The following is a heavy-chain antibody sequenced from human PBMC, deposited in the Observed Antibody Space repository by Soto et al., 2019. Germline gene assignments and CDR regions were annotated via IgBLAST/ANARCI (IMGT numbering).Heavy chain of an antibody. D-gene: IGHD3-10*01. V-gene: IGHV1-24*01. CDR3: ARVHGSGSYYRFWFYAFDI. CDR2: FDPEDGET. CDR1: GYTLTELS. J-gene: IGHJ3*02. Sequence: ASVKVSCKVSGYTLTELSMHWVRQAPGKGLEWMGGFDPEDGETIYAQKFQGRVTMTEDTSTDTAYMELSSLRSEDTAVYYCARVHGSGSYYRFWFYAFDIWGQGTMVTVSS.